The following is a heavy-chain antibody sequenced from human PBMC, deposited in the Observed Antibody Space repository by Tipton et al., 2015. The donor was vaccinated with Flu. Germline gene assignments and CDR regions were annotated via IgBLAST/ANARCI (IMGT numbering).Heavy chain of an antibody. V-gene: IGHV4-30-2*03. J-gene: IGHJ4*02. D-gene: IGHD3-16*01. Sequence: LRLSCAASGLTFSNYAMSWVRQAPGKGLELIGSIYPSGTTYYNPSLKSRVNISVDTSKNQLSLRLSSVTAADTAVYFCARLSYYDVDLKNWYFEYWGQGTLVTVSS. CDR3: ARLSYYDVDLKNWYFEY. CDR2: IYPSGTT. CDR1: GLTFSNYA.